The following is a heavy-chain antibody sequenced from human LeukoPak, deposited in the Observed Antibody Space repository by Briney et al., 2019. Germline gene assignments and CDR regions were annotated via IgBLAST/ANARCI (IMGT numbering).Heavy chain of an antibody. CDR1: GGSISSNNW. CDR3: ARGNILTGYYIY. CDR2: IYHSGSP. J-gene: IGHJ4*02. D-gene: IGHD3-9*01. V-gene: IGHV4-4*02. Sequence: SETLSLTCAVSGGSISSNNWWGWVRQPPGKGLEWIGEIYHSGSPNYNPSLKSRVTISVDTSKNQFSLKLSSVTAADTAVYYCARGNILTGYYIYWGQGTLVTVSS.